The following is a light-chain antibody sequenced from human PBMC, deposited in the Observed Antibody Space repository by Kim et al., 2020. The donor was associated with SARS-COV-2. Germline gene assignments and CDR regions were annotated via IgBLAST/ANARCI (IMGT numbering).Light chain of an antibody. V-gene: IGLV2-14*03. CDR2: DVS. CDR1: SSDVGGYNY. J-gene: IGLJ2*01. CDR3: SSYTSTTTRV. Sequence: QSALTQPASVSGSPGQSITISCTGTSSDVGGYNYVSWYQQHPGKAPKLLIFDVSRRPSGVSYRFSGSKSGNTASLTISGLQAEDEADYYCSSYTSTTTRVFGGGTQRTV.